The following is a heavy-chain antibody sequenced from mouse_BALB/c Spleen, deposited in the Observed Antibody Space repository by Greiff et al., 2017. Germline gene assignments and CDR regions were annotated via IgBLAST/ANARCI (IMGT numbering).Heavy chain of an antibody. J-gene: IGHJ4*01. V-gene: IGHV14-3*02. Sequence: VQLQQSGAELVKPGASVKLSCTASGFNIKDTYMHWVKQRPEQGLEWIGRIDPANGNTKYDPKFQGKATIAADTSSNTAYLQLSSLTSEDTAVYYGALIDYGERSAMDYWGQGTSVTVSS. CDR3: ALIDYGERSAMDY. CDR1: GFNIKDTY. CDR2: IDPANGNT. D-gene: IGHD1-1*02.